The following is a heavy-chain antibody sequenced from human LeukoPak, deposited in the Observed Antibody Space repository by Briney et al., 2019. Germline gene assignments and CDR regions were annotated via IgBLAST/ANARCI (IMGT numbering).Heavy chain of an antibody. Sequence: GGSLRLSCAVSGFSVSSNYRSWVRQAPGKGLEWVSIIYSSGSTNYADSVKGRFTISRDTSKNTLYLQMASLTAEDTAVYYCARRGYGDYAPFDYWGQGTLVTVSS. D-gene: IGHD4-17*01. CDR3: ARRGYGDYAPFDY. CDR1: GFSVSSNY. CDR2: IYSSGST. J-gene: IGHJ4*02. V-gene: IGHV3-66*04.